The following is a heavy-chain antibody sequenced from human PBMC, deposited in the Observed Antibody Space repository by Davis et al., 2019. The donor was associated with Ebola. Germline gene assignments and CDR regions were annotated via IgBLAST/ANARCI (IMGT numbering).Heavy chain of an antibody. CDR1: GFTFSSYA. V-gene: IGHV4-34*01. D-gene: IGHD6-13*01. CDR2: INHSGST. CDR3: ARGLGMGWFDS. J-gene: IGHJ5*01. Sequence: ESLKISCAASGFTFSSYAMSWVRQAPGKGLEWIGEINHSGSTNYNLSLKSRVTISVDTSKNQFSLKLSSVTAADTAVYYCARGLGMGWFDSWGQGTLVTVSS.